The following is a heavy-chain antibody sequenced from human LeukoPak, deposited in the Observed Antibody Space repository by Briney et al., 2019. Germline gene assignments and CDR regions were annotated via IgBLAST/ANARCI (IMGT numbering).Heavy chain of an antibody. CDR1: GFTFSNYA. J-gene: IGHJ4*02. Sequence: GRSLRLSCAASGFTFSNYAMHWVRQAPGKGLGWVSLISSGGTYEYYADSVKGRFTISRDNSKNTLYLQLNSLRAEDTAVYYCARDSTYYYDSGSSGPHYFDNWGQGTLVTVSS. D-gene: IGHD3-10*01. CDR2: ISSGGTYE. CDR3: ARDSTYYYDSGSSGPHYFDN. V-gene: IGHV3-30*01.